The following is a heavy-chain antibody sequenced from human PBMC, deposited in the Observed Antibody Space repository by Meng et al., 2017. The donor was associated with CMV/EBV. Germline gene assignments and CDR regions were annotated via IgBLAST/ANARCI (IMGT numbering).Heavy chain of an antibody. CDR1: GYTFTSYD. V-gene: IGHV1-8*01. D-gene: IGHD2-2*02. CDR3: ARDCSSTSCYMEELNWFDP. CDR2: MNPNSGNT. Sequence: ASVKVSCKASGYTFTSYDINWVRQATGQGLEWMGWMNPNSGNTGYAQKFQGRVTITTDESTSTAYMELSSLRSEDTAVYYCARDCSSTSCYMEELNWFDPWGQGTLVTVSS. J-gene: IGHJ5*02.